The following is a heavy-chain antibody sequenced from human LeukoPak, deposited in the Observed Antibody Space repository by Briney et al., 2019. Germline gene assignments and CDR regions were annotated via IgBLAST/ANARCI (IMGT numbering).Heavy chain of an antibody. Sequence: EASVKVSCKTSGYTFTSYNMHWVRLAPGQGLEWMGVVNPSSGDTSFEQKFQGRVTMTRDTSTNTVYMGLSSLRSEDTAVYYCARRSVTFSFDYWGQGTLVTVSS. CDR3: ARRSVTFSFDY. CDR1: GYTFTSYN. J-gene: IGHJ4*02. D-gene: IGHD3-16*01. V-gene: IGHV1-46*01. CDR2: VNPSSGDT.